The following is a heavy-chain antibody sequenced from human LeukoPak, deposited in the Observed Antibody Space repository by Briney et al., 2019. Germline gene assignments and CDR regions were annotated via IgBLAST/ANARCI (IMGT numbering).Heavy chain of an antibody. D-gene: IGHD6-19*01. CDR1: GGSFSGYY. CDR3: GGGWAIDY. Sequence: SSETLSLTCAVYGGSFSGYYWSWIRQPPGKGLEWIGEINHSGGTNYNPSLKSRVTISVDTSKNQFSLKLSSVTAADTAVYYCGGGWAIDYWGQGTLVTVSS. V-gene: IGHV4-34*01. J-gene: IGHJ4*02. CDR2: INHSGGT.